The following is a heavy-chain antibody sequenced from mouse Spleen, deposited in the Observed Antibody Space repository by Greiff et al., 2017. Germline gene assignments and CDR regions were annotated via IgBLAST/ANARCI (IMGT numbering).Heavy chain of an antibody. CDR2: IDPETGGT. V-gene: IGHV1-15*01. D-gene: IGHD2-14*01. CDR1: GYTFTDYE. Sequence: QVQLKQSGAELVRPGASVTLSCKASGYTFTDYEMHWVKQTPVHGLEWIGAIDPETGGTAYNQKFKGKATLTADKSSSTAYMELRSLTSEDSAVYYCIKTVYRGYFDVWGAGTTVTVSS. J-gene: IGHJ1*01. CDR3: IKTVYRGYFDV.